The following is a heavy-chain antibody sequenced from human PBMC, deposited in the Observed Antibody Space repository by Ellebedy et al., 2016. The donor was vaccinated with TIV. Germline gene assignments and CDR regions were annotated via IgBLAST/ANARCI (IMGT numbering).Heavy chain of an antibody. CDR1: GFTFSGSR. V-gene: IGHV3-48*01. J-gene: IGHJ4*02. CDR3: AREYYYETHFDY. CDR2: ISGGGITI. Sequence: GGSLRLSXAASGFTFSGSRMNWVRQIPGKGLEWVSYISGGGITIYYADSVKGRFTISRDNAKNSLYLQMNSLRAEDTAVYYCAREYYYETHFDYWGQGTLVTVSS. D-gene: IGHD3-22*01.